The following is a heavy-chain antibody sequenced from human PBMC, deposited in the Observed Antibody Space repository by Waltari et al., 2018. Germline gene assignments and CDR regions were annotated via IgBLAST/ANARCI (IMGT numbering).Heavy chain of an antibody. V-gene: IGHV1-69*01. CDR3: ARARAHYYYYYYMDV. Sequence: QVQLVQPGAEVKKPGYSVKASCKASGGTFTSYAISWMRQAPGQGLEWMGGIIPIFVTANYARKFQGRVAITAEESTSTASMWLSSLRSEETAVYYCARARAHYYYYYYMDVWGKWTTVTVSS. J-gene: IGHJ6*03. CDR2: IIPIFVTA. CDR1: GGTFTSYA.